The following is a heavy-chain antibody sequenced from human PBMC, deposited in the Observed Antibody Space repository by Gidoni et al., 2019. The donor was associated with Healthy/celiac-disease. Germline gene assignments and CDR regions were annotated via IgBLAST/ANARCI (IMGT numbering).Heavy chain of an antibody. D-gene: IGHD6-13*01. CDR3: AIPGVAAAGNDAFDI. V-gene: IGHV4-39*01. J-gene: IGHJ3*02. CDR2: IYYSGST. CDR1: GGSISSSSYY. Sequence: QLQLQESGPGLVKPSETLSLTCTVSGGSISSSSYYWGWIRQPPGKGLEWIGSIYYSGSTYYNPSLKSRVTISVDTSKNQFSLKLSSVTAADTAVYYCAIPGVAAAGNDAFDIWGQGTMVTVSS.